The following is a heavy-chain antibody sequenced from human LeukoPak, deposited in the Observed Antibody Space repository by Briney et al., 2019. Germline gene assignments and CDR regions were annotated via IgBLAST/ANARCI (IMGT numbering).Heavy chain of an antibody. CDR2: ISSSSSYI. D-gene: IGHD3-16*01. V-gene: IGHV3-21*01. J-gene: IGHJ4*03. CDR1: GFTFSSYS. Sequence: GGSLRLSCAASGFTFSSYSMNWVRQAPGKGLEWVSSISSSSSYIYYADSVKGRFTISRDNAKNSLYLQMNSLRAEDTAVYYCAGEPGGGGYFDYWGQGTLVTVSS. CDR3: AGEPGGGGYFDY.